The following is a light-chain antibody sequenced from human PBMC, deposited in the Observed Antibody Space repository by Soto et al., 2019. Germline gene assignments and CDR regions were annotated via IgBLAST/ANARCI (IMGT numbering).Light chain of an antibody. CDR2: GAS. V-gene: IGKV3-20*01. J-gene: IGKJ5*01. CDR3: QQYGGSLSIT. CDR1: QSVSSSY. Sequence: EIVLTQSPGTLSLSPGERATLSCRASQSVSSSYLAWYQQKPGQAPGLLIYGASSRATGIPDRFSGSGSGTDFTLTISRLEPEDFAVYYCQQYGGSLSITFGQGTRLEIK.